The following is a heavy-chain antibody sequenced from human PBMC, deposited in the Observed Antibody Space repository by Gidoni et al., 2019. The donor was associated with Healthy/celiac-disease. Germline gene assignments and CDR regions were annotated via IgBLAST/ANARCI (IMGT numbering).Heavy chain of an antibody. Sequence: QVQLVESGGGVVQPGRSLRLSCAASGFTFSSYGMHWVRQAPGKGLEWVAVIWYDGSNKYYADSVKGRFTISRDNSKNTLYLQMNSLRAEDTAVYYCARDRTTPNQVPAAITNWFDPWGQGTLVTVSS. D-gene: IGHD2-2*02. CDR1: GFTFSSYG. J-gene: IGHJ5*02. CDR3: ARDRTTPNQVPAAITNWFDP. CDR2: IWYDGSNK. V-gene: IGHV3-33*01.